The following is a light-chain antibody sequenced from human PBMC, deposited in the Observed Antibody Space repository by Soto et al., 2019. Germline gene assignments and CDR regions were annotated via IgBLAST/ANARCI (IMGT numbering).Light chain of an antibody. J-gene: IGLJ1*01. CDR3: SSYTTSYFYV. Sequence: LTQPASVSGSPGQSITISCTGSGRDIGAYDYVSRYQQHPGKAPKLLIYGVKNRPSGVSYRFSASKSAFTASLTISGLQAEDEAHYYCSSYTTSYFYVFGPGTKVTVL. V-gene: IGLV2-14*01. CDR2: GVK. CDR1: GRDIGAYDY.